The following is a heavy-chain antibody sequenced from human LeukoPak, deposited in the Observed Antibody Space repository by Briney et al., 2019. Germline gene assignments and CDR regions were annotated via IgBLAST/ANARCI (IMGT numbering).Heavy chain of an antibody. CDR1: GFTFSDYY. J-gene: IGHJ4*02. CDR3: ARASASYFDY. Sequence: GGSLRLSCAAAGFTFSDYYMSWIRQAPGKGLEWVSYISSSSTSYTNYADSVKGRFTISRDNAKNSLYLQLNSLRAEDTAVYYCARASASYFDYWGQGTLVTVSS. V-gene: IGHV3-11*06. CDR2: ISSSSTSYT.